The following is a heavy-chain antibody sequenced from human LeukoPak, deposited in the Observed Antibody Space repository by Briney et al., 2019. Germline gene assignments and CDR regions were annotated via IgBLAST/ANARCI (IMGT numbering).Heavy chain of an antibody. CDR2: INEDGTEK. V-gene: IGHV3-7*01. CDR3: ATQRWTRRISSWGY. Sequence: PGGSLRLSCAASGFTFSSYAMSWVRQAPGKGLEWVANINEDGTEKFYVDSEKGRFTISRDNAKSSLYLQMNSLRVEDSALYYCATQRWTRRISSWGYWGQGTLATVSS. J-gene: IGHJ4*02. D-gene: IGHD6-13*01. CDR1: GFTFSSYA.